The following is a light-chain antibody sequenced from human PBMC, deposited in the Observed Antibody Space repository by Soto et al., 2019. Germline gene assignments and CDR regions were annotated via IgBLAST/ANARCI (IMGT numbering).Light chain of an antibody. CDR2: AAS. CDR1: QSISSY. V-gene: IGKV1-39*01. Sequence: DIQMTQSPSSLSASVGDGVTITCRASQSISSYVSWYQQKPGKAPKLLIYAASRLQSGVPSRFSGSRSGTDFTLTISSLQPEDFATYYCQQSYSRVTFGQGTKVEIQ. CDR3: QQSYSRVT. J-gene: IGKJ1*01.